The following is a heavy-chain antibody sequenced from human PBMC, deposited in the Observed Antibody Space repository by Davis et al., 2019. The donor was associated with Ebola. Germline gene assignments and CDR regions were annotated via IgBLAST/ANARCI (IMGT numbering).Heavy chain of an antibody. CDR2: MNPHSGNT. J-gene: IGHJ4*02. V-gene: IGHV1-18*04. D-gene: IGHD4-17*01. Sequence: AASVKVSCKASGYTFTGYHMHWVRQAPGQGLEWMGRMNPHSGNTNYAQKLQGRVTMTTDTSTSTAYMELRSLRSDDTAVYYCAKGLMTTVSSTFDYWGQGTLVTVSS. CDR3: AKGLMTTVSSTFDY. CDR1: GYTFTGYH.